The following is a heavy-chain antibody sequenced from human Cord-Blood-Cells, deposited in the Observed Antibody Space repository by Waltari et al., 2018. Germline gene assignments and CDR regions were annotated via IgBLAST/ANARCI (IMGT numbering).Heavy chain of an antibody. V-gene: IGHV4-39*01. CDR1: GGSISSSSYY. CDR3: AGQYSSSSGYVDY. D-gene: IGHD6-6*01. Sequence: QLQLQESGPGLVKPSETLSLTCTVSGGSISSSSYYWGWIRQPPGQGLEWIGSIYYSASTYYNPSLKGRVTISVDTSKTWFSLRLSSVTAADTAVYYCAGQYSSSSGYVDYWGQGTLVTVSS. CDR2: IYYSAST. J-gene: IGHJ4*02.